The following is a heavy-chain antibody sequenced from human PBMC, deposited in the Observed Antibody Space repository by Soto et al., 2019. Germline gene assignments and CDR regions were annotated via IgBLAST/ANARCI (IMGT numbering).Heavy chain of an antibody. CDR1: GFTFSSYA. Sequence: GGSLRLSCAASGFTFSSYAMSWVRQAPGKGLEWVSAISGSGGSTYYADSVKGRFTISRDNSKNTLYLQMNSLRVEDTAVYYCAKTQLGIKDYYGMDVWGQGTTVTVSS. D-gene: IGHD7-27*01. CDR3: AKTQLGIKDYYGMDV. J-gene: IGHJ6*02. V-gene: IGHV3-23*01. CDR2: ISGSGGST.